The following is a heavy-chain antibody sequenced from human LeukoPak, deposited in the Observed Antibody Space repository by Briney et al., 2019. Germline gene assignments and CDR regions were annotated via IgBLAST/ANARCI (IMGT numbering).Heavy chain of an antibody. J-gene: IGHJ5*02. CDR2: INHSGST. CDR1: GGSLSGYY. V-gene: IGHV4-34*01. CDR3: ASVYYYGSGIP. Sequence: SETLSLTCAVYGGSLSGYYWSWIRQPPGKGLEWIGEINHSGSTNYNPSLKSRVTISVDTSKNQFSLKLSSVTAADTAVYYCASVYYYGSGIPWGQGTLVTVSS. D-gene: IGHD3-10*01.